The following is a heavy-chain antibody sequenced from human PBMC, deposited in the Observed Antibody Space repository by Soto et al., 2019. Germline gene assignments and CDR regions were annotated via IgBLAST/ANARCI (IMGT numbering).Heavy chain of an antibody. CDR2: IYYSGST. D-gene: IGHD2-15*01. J-gene: IGHJ4*02. V-gene: IGHV4-59*08. CDR3: AGSKGYCSGGSCYPYYFEY. CDR1: GGSISSYY. Sequence: QVQLQESGPGLVKPSETLSLTCTVSGGSISSYYWSWIRQPPGKGLEWIGYIYYSGSTNYNPSLKSRLTISVDPSKSQFSLKLSSVTAADTAVYYCAGSKGYCSGGSCYPYYFEYWGQGTLVTASS.